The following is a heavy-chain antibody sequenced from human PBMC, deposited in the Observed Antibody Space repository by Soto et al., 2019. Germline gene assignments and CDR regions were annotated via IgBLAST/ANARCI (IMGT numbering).Heavy chain of an antibody. CDR3: ARAKKQLVPDY. CDR1: GGSISSYY. V-gene: IGHV4-59*01. Sequence: QVQLQESGPGLVKPSETLSLTCTVSGGSISSYYWSWIRQPPGKGLEWIGYIYYSGSTNYNPSLKSXXTXSXXTSKNQFSLKLSSVTAADTAVYYCARAKKQLVPDYWGQGTLVTVSS. D-gene: IGHD6-6*01. CDR2: IYYSGST. J-gene: IGHJ4*02.